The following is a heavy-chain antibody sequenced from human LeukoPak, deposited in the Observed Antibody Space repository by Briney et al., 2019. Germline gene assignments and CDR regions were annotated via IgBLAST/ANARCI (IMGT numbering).Heavy chain of an antibody. D-gene: IGHD6-13*01. Sequence: GGSLRLSCAASGFTFSSYGMHWVRQAPGKRLDWVAVIWYDGSNKYYADSVKGRFTISRDNSKNTLYLQMNSLRAEDTAVYYCAQAFGPGVYSSSWYPDYWGQGTLVTVSS. CDR1: GFTFSSYG. V-gene: IGHV3-33*06. CDR2: IWYDGSNK. CDR3: AQAFGPGVYSSSWYPDY. J-gene: IGHJ4*02.